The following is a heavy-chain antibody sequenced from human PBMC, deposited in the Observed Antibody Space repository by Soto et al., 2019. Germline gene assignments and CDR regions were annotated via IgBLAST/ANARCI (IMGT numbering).Heavy chain of an antibody. J-gene: IGHJ6*02. CDR3: ARDFTDSSGPTLGMGV. V-gene: IGHV4-31*03. CDR1: GGSISSGGYY. CDR2: IYYSGST. D-gene: IGHD6-19*01. Sequence: QVQLQESGPGLVKPSQTLSLTCTVSGGSISSGGYYWSWIRQHPGKGLEWIGYIYYSGSTYYNPSLKSRVTISVDTSQSQFSLKLSSVTAADTAVYYCARDFTDSSGPTLGMGVWGQGTTVTVSS.